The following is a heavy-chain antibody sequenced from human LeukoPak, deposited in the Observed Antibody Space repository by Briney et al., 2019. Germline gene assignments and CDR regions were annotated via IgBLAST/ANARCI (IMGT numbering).Heavy chain of an antibody. CDR3: AREQPAGSTDY. J-gene: IGHJ4*02. D-gene: IGHD2-2*01. CDR1: GFIFSGYS. Sequence: GGSLRLSCVASGFIFSGYSMHWVRQAPGKGLEYVSVISPEGTTTYYTNSVKGRFTISRDNSKNTLYLQMGSLRDEDTAMYYCAREQPAGSTDYWGQGTLVTVSS. CDR2: ISPEGTTT. V-gene: IGHV3-64*01.